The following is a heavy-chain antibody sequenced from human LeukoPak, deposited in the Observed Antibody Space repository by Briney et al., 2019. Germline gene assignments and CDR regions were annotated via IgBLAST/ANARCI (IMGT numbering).Heavy chain of an antibody. Sequence: PGGSLRLSCVASGFTFSNAWMSWVRQAPGKGLEWVSVIYSGGSTYYADSVKGRFTISRDNSKNTLYLQMNSLRAEDTAVYYCARGLEEYNWFDPWGQGTLVTVSS. J-gene: IGHJ5*02. V-gene: IGHV3-53*01. D-gene: IGHD3-10*01. CDR2: IYSGGST. CDR1: GFTFSNAW. CDR3: ARGLEEYNWFDP.